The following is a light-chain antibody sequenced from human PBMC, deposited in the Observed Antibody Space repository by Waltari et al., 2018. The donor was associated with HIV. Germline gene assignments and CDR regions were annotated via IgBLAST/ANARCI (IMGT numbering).Light chain of an antibody. CDR3: QQYGSSPT. CDR2: GAS. V-gene: IGKV3-20*01. CDR1: QSVSSSY. J-gene: IGKJ4*01. Sequence: EILLTQSPGTLSLSPGERATLSCRASQSVSSSYLAWYQQKSGQAPRLLIYGASSRATGIPDRFSGSGSGTDFTLTISRLEPEDFAVYYCQQYGSSPTFGGGTKVEIK.